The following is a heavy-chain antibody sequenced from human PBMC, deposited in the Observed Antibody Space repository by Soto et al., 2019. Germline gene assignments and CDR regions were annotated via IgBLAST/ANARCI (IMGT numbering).Heavy chain of an antibody. CDR2: INPNVGDT. D-gene: IGHD4-17*01. Sequence: QVQPVQSGAEVKRPGASVKVSCKPSGYTFTAYYIHWLRQVPGQGLEWMGWINPNVGDTKCAQKFLGRVAMTRDTSITTAYMELTRLTSDDTAVYYCARGPSHGGFDYWGQGTLVTVSS. J-gene: IGHJ4*02. CDR1: GYTFTAYY. V-gene: IGHV1-2*02. CDR3: ARGPSHGGFDY.